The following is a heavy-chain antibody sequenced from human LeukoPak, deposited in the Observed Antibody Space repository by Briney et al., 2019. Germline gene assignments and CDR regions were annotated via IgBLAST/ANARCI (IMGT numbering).Heavy chain of an antibody. CDR3: ARSGGRSYDAFDI. V-gene: IGHV3-30-3*01. CDR2: ISYDGSNK. D-gene: IGHD3-10*01. CDR1: GFSFSSYS. Sequence: PGGSLRLSCAASGFSFSSYSLNWVRQAPGKGLEWVAVISYDGSNKYYADSVKGRFTISRDNSKNTLYLQMNSLRAEDTAVYYCARSGGRSYDAFDIWGQGTMVTVSS. J-gene: IGHJ3*02.